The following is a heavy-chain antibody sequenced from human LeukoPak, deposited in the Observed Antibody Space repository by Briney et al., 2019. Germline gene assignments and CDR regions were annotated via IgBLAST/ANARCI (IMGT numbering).Heavy chain of an antibody. J-gene: IGHJ4*02. CDR2: IYHSGST. CDR1: GGSISSSNW. D-gene: IGHD3-16*01. V-gene: IGHV4-4*02. CDR3: ARDLGYDGVDY. Sequence: PSETLSLTCAVSGGSISSSNWWSWVRQPPGKGLEWIGEIYHSGSTNYNPSLKSRVTMSVDTSKNQFSLKLSSVTAADTAVYYCARDLGYDGVDYWGQGTLVTVSS.